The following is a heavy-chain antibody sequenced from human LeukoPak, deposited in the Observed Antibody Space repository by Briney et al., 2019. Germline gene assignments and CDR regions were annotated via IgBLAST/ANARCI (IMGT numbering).Heavy chain of an antibody. J-gene: IGHJ4*02. CDR3: ARGSYDSSGYYPYFDY. Sequence: GGSLRLSCAASGFTFSDYYMSWIRQAPGKGLEWVSYISSSGSTIYYADSVKGRFTISRDNAKNSLYLQMNSLRAEDTAVYYCARGSYDSSGYYPYFDYWGQGTLVTVSS. V-gene: IGHV3-11*01. D-gene: IGHD3-22*01. CDR1: GFTFSDYY. CDR2: ISSSGSTI.